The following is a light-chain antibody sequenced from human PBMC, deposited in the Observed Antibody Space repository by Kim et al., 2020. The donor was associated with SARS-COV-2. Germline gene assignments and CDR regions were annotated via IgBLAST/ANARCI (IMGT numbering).Light chain of an antibody. Sequence: SSELTQDPAVSVALGQTVRITCQGDSLRSYYASWYQQKPGQAPVLVIYGKNNRPSGIPDRFSGSSSGNTASLTITGAQAEDEADYYCHSRDSSGNHVWVF. J-gene: IGLJ3*02. V-gene: IGLV3-19*01. CDR1: SLRSYY. CDR3: HSRDSSGNHVWV. CDR2: GKN.